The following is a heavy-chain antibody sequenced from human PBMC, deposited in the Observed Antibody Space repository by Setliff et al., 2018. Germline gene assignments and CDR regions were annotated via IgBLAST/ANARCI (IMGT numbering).Heavy chain of an antibody. D-gene: IGHD2-2*01. V-gene: IGHV3-23*01. Sequence: TGGSLRLSCAASGFTFSNYAMSWVRQAPGKGLEWVSTISASGGSTYYADSVEGRFTISRDNSKNTLYLQMNSLRAEDTAVYYCAKGQIYTSSTLSVHDYWGQGTLVTVSS. J-gene: IGHJ4*02. CDR2: ISASGGST. CDR1: GFTFSNYA. CDR3: AKGQIYTSSTLSVHDY.